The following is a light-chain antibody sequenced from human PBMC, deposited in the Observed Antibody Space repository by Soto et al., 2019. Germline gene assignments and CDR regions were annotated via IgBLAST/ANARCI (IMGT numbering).Light chain of an antibody. CDR3: SSFAGSNNVV. CDR1: SSDVGSYDH. J-gene: IGLJ3*02. V-gene: IGLV2-8*01. Sequence: QSALTQPPSASGSPGQSVTISCAGTSSDVGSYDHVSWYQQHPGKAPKLMIYDVSKRPSGVPDRFSGSKSGNAASLTVSGLQTEDEADYYCSSFAGSNNVVFGGGPKVTVL. CDR2: DVS.